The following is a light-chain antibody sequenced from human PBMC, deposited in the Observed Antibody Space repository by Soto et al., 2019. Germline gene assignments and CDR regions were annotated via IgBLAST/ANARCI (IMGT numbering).Light chain of an antibody. V-gene: IGLV1-40*01. Sequence: QSVLTQPPSVSGAPGQRVTISCTGSSSNIGAGYDVHWYQQLPGTAPKLLTYGNSNRPSGAPDRFSGSKSGTSASLAITGLQAEDEADYYCQSYDSSLSGYVFGTGTKVTVL. CDR1: SSNIGAGYD. J-gene: IGLJ1*01. CDR2: GNS. CDR3: QSYDSSLSGYV.